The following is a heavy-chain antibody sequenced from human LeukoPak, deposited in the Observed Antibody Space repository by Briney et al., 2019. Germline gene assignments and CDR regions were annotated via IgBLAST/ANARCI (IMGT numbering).Heavy chain of an antibody. J-gene: IGHJ1*01. V-gene: IGHV4-59*01. D-gene: IGHD3-10*01. CDR1: GGSISSYY. CDR3: ARGRLLWFGESASEYFQH. Sequence: SETLSLTCTVSGGSISSYYWSWIRQPPGKGLEWIGYIYYSGSTNYNPSLKSRVTISVDTSKNQFSLKLSSVTAADTAVYYCARGRLLWFGESASEYFQHWGQGTLVTVSS. CDR2: IYYSGST.